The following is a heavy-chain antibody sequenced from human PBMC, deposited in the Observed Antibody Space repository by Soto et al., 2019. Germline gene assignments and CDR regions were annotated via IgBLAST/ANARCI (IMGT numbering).Heavy chain of an antibody. J-gene: IGHJ5*02. Sequence: EVQLVESGGGLVQPGGSLRLSCAASKFTFSRYWMHWVRQTPGKGLMWVSRINTDGSRTTYADSVKGRFTISRDNAKNTVFLDMNSLRAEETAVYYCARVGSGSYDWFDPWGQGTLVTVSS. CDR2: INTDGSRT. CDR3: ARVGSGSYDWFDP. D-gene: IGHD1-26*01. CDR1: KFTFSRYW. V-gene: IGHV3-74*03.